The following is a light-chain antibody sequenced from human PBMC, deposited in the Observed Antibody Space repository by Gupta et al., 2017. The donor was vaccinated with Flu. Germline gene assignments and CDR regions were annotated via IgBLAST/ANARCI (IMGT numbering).Light chain of an antibody. CDR1: SSDLGAYNH. V-gene: IGLV2-14*01. J-gene: IGLJ2*01. CDR3: SSYTNTNTLVV. CDR2: EVT. Sequence: QSALTPPASVSAAPGQTTTISRPASSSDLGAYNHVSWYQQHPGKAPKLMIFEVTNRPSGVSNRFSGSKSGNTASLTISGLQAEDEADYYCSSYTNTNTLVVFGGGTKLTVL.